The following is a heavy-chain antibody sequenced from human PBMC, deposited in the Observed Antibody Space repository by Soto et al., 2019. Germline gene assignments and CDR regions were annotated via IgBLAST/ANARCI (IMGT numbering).Heavy chain of an antibody. CDR2: INAGNGNT. D-gene: IGHD3-9*01. Sequence: ASVKVSCKASGYTFTSCAMHWVRQAPGQRLEWMGWINAGNGNTKYSQKFQGRVTITRDTSASTAYMELSSLRSEDTAVYYCARDPLHYDILTGNYDYWGQGTLVTV. J-gene: IGHJ4*02. CDR3: ARDPLHYDILTGNYDY. CDR1: GYTFTSCA. V-gene: IGHV1-3*01.